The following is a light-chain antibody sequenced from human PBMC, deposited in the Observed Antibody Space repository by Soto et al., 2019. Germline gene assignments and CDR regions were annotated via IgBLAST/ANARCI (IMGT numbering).Light chain of an antibody. J-gene: IGKJ1*01. CDR3: QQSYSTPRT. Sequence: DIQMTQSPSSLSASVGDRATITCRASQSISSTLNWYQQKPGEAPKLLIYATSTLHSGVPSRFSGSASGTDFTLTISSLQPEDFATYYCQQSYSTPRTFGQGTKVDIK. V-gene: IGKV1-39*01. CDR1: QSISST. CDR2: ATS.